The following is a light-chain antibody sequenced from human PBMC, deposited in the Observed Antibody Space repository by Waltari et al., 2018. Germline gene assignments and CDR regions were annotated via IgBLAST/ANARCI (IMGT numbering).Light chain of an antibody. CDR1: EPVGRW. CDR3: QQYNEGT. J-gene: IGKJ1*01. Sequence: IQMTQSPSTLSASVGDTVTITCRASEPVGRWLAWYQQKPGKAPKLLIYEVSILEVGVPSRLRGGGFGLDFSLTINHLQPDDFATYYCQQYNEGTFGPGTKVDI. CDR2: EVS. V-gene: IGKV1-5*01.